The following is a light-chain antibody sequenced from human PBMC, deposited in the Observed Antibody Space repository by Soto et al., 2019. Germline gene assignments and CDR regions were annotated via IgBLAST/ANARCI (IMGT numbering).Light chain of an antibody. J-gene: IGKJ2*01. V-gene: IGKV3-20*01. CDR2: GAS. Sequence: VLSQPPLPLSLSPGWIATLSSRASQSISSSYLAWYQQKPGQAPRLLIYGASRRATGIPARFSGRESGTDFTLTITTLQPEDSAVYFCQQYASSPYTFGQGTKVDIK. CDR3: QQYASSPYT. CDR1: QSISSSY.